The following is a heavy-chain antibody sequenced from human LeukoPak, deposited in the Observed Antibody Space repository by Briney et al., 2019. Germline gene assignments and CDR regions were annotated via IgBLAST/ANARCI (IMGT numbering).Heavy chain of an antibody. Sequence: ASVKVSCKASGYTFTGYYMHWVRQATGQGLEWMGWMNPNSGNTGYAQKFQGRVTMTRNTSISTAYMELSSLRSEDTAVYYCARDGSGSYDYWGQGTLVTVSS. J-gene: IGHJ4*02. CDR2: MNPNSGNT. CDR1: GYTFTGYY. CDR3: ARDGSGSYDY. V-gene: IGHV1-8*02. D-gene: IGHD3-10*01.